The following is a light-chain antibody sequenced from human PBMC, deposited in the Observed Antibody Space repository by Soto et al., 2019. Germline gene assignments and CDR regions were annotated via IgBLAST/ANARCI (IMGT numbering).Light chain of an antibody. CDR2: AAS. J-gene: IGKJ1*01. CDR1: QSISSY. V-gene: IGKV1-39*01. Sequence: DIQVTQSPSSLSASVGARVPITCRASQSISSYLNWYQQKPGKAPKLLIYAASSLQSGVPSRFSGSGSGTDFTLTISSLQPEDFATYSCQHSTTWTFGQGTKVDIK. CDR3: QHSTTWT.